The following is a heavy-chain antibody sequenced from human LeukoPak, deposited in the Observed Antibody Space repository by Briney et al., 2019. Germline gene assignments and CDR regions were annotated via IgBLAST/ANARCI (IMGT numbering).Heavy chain of an antibody. Sequence: PGGSLRLSCAASGFTFRNYAMSWVRQAPGKGLEYVSGISENGGSTYSADSVKGRFTISRDNAKNSLYLQMNSLRAEDTAVYYCARDQGDDILTGARKTPRPGYFQHWGQGTLVTVSS. V-gene: IGHV3-23*01. CDR1: GFTFRNYA. D-gene: IGHD3-9*01. CDR3: ARDQGDDILTGARKTPRPGYFQH. J-gene: IGHJ1*01. CDR2: ISENGGST.